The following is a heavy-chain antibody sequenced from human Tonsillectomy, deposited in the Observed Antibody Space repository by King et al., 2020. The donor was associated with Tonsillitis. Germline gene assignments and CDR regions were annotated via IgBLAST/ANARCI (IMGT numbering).Heavy chain of an antibody. D-gene: IGHD3-10*01. CDR2: ISSSSIYI. V-gene: IGHV3-21*01. CDR1: GFTFSSYS. J-gene: IGHJ4*02. Sequence: VQLVESGGGLVKPGESLRLSCAASGFTFSSYSMNWVRQAPGKGLEWVSSISSSSIYIYYADSVKGRFTISRDNAKNSLSLQMNSLRAEDTAVYYCAGVIRPPYYFDYWGQGTLVTVSS. CDR3: AGVIRPPYYFDY.